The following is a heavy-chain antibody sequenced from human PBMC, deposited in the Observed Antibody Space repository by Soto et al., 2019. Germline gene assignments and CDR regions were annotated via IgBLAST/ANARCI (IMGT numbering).Heavy chain of an antibody. CDR3: ARGGRVINRFDP. D-gene: IGHD3-9*01. J-gene: IGHJ5*02. Sequence: PSETLSLTCTVSGGSISSGDYYWSWIRQPPGKGLEWIGEINHSGSTNYNPSLKSRVTISVDTSKNQFSLKLSSVTAADTAVYYCARGGRVINRFDPWGQGTLVTVSS. V-gene: IGHV4-39*07. CDR1: GGSISSGDYY. CDR2: INHSGST.